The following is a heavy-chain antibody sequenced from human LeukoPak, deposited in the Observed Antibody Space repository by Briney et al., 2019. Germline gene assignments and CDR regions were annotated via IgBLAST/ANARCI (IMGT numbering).Heavy chain of an antibody. J-gene: IGHJ4*02. D-gene: IGHD3-9*01. CDR2: ITGGGDTT. CDR1: GFIFRNYA. Sequence: GGSLRLSCAASGFIFRNYARSWVRQAPGKGLEWVSAITGGGDTTYYADSVRGRFTISRDNSKNTLYVEMNTLRAEDTAVYYCAKWGDYDILTGYHVSDFWGQGTLVTVSS. V-gene: IGHV3-23*01. CDR3: AKWGDYDILTGYHVSDF.